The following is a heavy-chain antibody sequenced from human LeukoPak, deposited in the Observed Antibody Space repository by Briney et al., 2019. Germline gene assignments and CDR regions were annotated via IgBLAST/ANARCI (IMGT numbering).Heavy chain of an antibody. Sequence: GGSLRLSCVASGFTFSNYAMSWVRQAPGKGLEWVSGITGSGGSTYYADSVKGRFTISRDNSKSTLYLQMNSLRGDDTAVYYCAKRRVDDRPPLHWGQGTLVTVSS. CDR1: GFTFSNYA. J-gene: IGHJ4*02. CDR2: ITGSGGST. CDR3: AKRRVDDRPPLH. V-gene: IGHV3-23*01.